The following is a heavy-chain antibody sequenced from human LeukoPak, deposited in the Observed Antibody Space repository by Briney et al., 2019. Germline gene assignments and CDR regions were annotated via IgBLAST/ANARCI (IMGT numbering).Heavy chain of an antibody. CDR3: ARDGGYSGYDADC. CDR1: GFTVSSNY. D-gene: IGHD5-12*01. V-gene: IGHV3-69-1*01. Sequence: GGSLRLSCAASGFTVSSNYMSWVRQAPGKGLEWVSYISDSSAMYYADSVRGRFTISRGSDKNSLFLQMNSLRAEDTAVYYCARDGGYSGYDADCWGQGTLVTVSS. J-gene: IGHJ4*02. CDR2: ISDSSAM.